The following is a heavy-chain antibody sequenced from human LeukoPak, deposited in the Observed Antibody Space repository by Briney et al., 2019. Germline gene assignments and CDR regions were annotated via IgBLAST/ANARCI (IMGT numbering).Heavy chain of an antibody. V-gene: IGHV3-23*01. CDR1: GFTFSSYA. D-gene: IGHD3-3*01. CDR3: AKSVEPSGLYDFWSGYSYWGHYYYMDV. CDR2: ISGSGGST. Sequence: GGSLRLSCAASGFTFSSYAMSWVRQAPGKGLEWVSAISGSGGSTYYADSVKGRFTISRDNSKNTLYLQMNSLRAEDTAVYYCAKSVEPSGLYDFWSGYSYWGHYYYMDVWGKGTTVTVSS. J-gene: IGHJ6*03.